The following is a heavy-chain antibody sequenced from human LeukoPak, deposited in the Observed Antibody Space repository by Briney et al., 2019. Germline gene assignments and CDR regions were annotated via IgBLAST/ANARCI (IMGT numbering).Heavy chain of an antibody. V-gene: IGHV3-21*01. J-gene: IGHJ3*02. CDR1: GFTFSSHS. Sequence: PGGSLRLSCAASGFTFSSHSKNWVRQAPGKGLEWVSCISNTNSYIYYADSVKGRFTISRDNAKNSLYLQMNSLRAEDTAVYYCARDAFDIWGQGTMVTVSS. CDR2: ISNTNSYI. CDR3: ARDAFDI.